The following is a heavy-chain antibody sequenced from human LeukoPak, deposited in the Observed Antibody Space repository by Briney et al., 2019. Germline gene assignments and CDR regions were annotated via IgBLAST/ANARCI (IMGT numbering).Heavy chain of an antibody. CDR2: ISSSSSYI. D-gene: IGHD5-18*01. J-gene: IGHJ4*02. V-gene: IGHV3-21*01. Sequence: GGSLRLSCAASGFTFSSYWMHWVRQAPGKGLEWVSSISSSSSYIYYADSVKGRFTISRDNAKNSLYLQMNSLRAEDTAVYYCASLQVDTAMDHWGQGTLVTVSS. CDR1: GFTFSSYW. CDR3: ASLQVDTAMDH.